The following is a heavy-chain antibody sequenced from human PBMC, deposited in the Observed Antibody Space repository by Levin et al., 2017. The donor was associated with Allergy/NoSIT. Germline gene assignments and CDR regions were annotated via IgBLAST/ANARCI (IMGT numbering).Heavy chain of an antibody. CDR3: ARGFCSSTTCSERWNFYYYMDV. Sequence: AGGSLRLSCKASGYTFTSHTMNVMHWVRQAPGQGLEWMGWINTNTGNPTYAQGFIGRFVFSSDSSVNTAYLQIDGLKAEDTAVYYCARGFCSSTTCSERWNFYYYMDVWGSGTTVTVSS. CDR2: INTNTGNP. J-gene: IGHJ6*03. V-gene: IGHV7-4-1*01. CDR1: GYTFTSHT. D-gene: IGHD2-2*01.